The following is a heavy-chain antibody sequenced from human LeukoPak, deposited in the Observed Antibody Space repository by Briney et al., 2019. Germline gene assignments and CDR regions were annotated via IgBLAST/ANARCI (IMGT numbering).Heavy chain of an antibody. CDR2: IHNSGAT. CDR3: ARGRTTWDY. J-gene: IGHJ4*02. Sequence: SETLSLTCYVSGASITSYYWSWFRQSPGNGLEWIAFIHNSGATKSNPSFKSRVTISLDTSKSQFSLRLNSVTAADTAVYYCARGRTTWDYWGQGTLVTVSS. V-gene: IGHV4-59*12. D-gene: IGHD1-7*01. CDR1: GASITSYY.